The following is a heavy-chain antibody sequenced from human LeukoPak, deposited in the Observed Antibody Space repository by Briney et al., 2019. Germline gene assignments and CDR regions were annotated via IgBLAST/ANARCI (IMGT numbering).Heavy chain of an antibody. CDR1: GGSISSGSYY. D-gene: IGHD3-22*01. J-gene: IGHJ4*02. Sequence: SGTLSLTCTVSGGSISSGSYYLSWIRQPAGKGLEWIGRIYPSGSTNYNPSLKSRVTISVDTSKNQFSLKLSSVTAADTAVYFCARETNGYYDHWGQGTLVTVSS. CDR2: IYPSGST. CDR3: ARETNGYYDH. V-gene: IGHV4-61*02.